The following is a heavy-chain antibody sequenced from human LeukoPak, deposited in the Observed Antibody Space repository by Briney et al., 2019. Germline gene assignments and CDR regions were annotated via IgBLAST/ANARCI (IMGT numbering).Heavy chain of an antibody. CDR1: GFTFSSYG. CDR2: IRYDGSNK. D-gene: IGHD1-1*01. J-gene: IGHJ5*02. V-gene: IGHV3-30*02. CDR3: ARESGTTLYRGAFDP. Sequence: GGSLRLSCAASGFTFSSYGMHWVRQAPGKGLEWVAFIRYDGSNKYYADSVRGRFTISRDNAKNSLYLQMNSLRAEDTAVYYCARESGTTLYRGAFDPWGQGTLVTVSS.